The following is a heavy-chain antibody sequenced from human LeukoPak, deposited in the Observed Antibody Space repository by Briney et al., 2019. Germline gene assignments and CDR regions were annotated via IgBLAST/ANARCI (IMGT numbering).Heavy chain of an antibody. D-gene: IGHD2-15*01. Sequence: SETLSLTCAVYGGSFSGYYWSWIRQPPGKGLEWIGEINHSGSTNYNPSLKSRVTISVDTSKNQFSLKLSSVTAADTAVYYCAGGGRRSVITVVVVAAKHWFDPWAREPWSPSPQ. CDR2: INHSGST. CDR3: AGGGRRSVITVVVVAAKHWFDP. V-gene: IGHV4-34*01. J-gene: IGHJ5*02. CDR1: GGSFSGYY.